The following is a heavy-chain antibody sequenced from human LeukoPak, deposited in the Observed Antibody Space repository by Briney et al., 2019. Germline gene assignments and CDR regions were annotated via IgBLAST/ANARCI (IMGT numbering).Heavy chain of an antibody. CDR3: AKRGVVIRVILVGFHKDAYYFDY. CDR2: IRETGGRT. D-gene: IGHD3-22*01. CDR1: GLTLSNYG. Sequence: GGSLRLSCAVAGLTLSNYGMTWVRQAPGKGLEWVAVIRETGGRTNYADSVKGRFPISRDNPKNTLYQQMNSLRAEDTAVYFCAKRGVVIRVILVGFHKDAYYFDYWGQGALVTVSS. J-gene: IGHJ4*02. V-gene: IGHV3-23*01.